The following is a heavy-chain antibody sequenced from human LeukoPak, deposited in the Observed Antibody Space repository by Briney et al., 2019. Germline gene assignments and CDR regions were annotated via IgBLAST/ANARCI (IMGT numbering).Heavy chain of an antibody. CDR2: ISSSSSYI. Sequence: PGGSLRLSCAASGFTFSSYSMNWVRQAPGKGLEWVSSISSSSSYIYYADSVKGRFTISRDNAKNSLYLQMNSLRAEDAAVYYCARDLYDSSGLDYWGQGTLVTVSS. V-gene: IGHV3-21*01. J-gene: IGHJ4*02. D-gene: IGHD3-22*01. CDR3: ARDLYDSSGLDY. CDR1: GFTFSSYS.